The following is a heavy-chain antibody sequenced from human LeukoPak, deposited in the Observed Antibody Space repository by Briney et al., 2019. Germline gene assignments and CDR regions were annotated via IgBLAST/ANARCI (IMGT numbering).Heavy chain of an antibody. CDR2: INPNSGDT. D-gene: IGHD6-19*01. CDR1: GYTFTGHY. Sequence: ASVKVSCKASGYTFTGHYMYWVRQAPGQGPEWMAWINPNSGDTNYTQKFQGRVTLTRDASIGTAYMEMNRLTYDDTAIYYCARDVYTSGWRYFDLWGHGTLVTVSS. CDR3: ARDVYTSGWRYFDL. J-gene: IGHJ2*01. V-gene: IGHV1-2*02.